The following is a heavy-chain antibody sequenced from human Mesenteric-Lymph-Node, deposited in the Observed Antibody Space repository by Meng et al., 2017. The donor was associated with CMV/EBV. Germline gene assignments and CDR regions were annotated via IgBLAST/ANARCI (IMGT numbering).Heavy chain of an antibody. J-gene: IGHJ6*02. CDR3: ARSLVPAAIPRHYYYYYGMDV. D-gene: IGHD2-2*01. CDR1: GGSFSNTDYY. V-gene: IGHV4-39*07. CDR2: IGYSGST. Sequence: SETLSLTCTVSGGSFSNTDYYWGWIRQPPGKALEWIGNIGYSGSTNYNPSLKSRVTISVDTSKNQFSLKLSSVTATDTAVYYCARSLVPAAIPRHYYYYYGMDVWGQGTTVTVSS.